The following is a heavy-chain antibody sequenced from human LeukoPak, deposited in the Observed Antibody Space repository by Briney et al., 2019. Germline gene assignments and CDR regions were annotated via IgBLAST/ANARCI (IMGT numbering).Heavy chain of an antibody. J-gene: IGHJ5*02. CDR3: ARGGVLDP. CDR2: ISHSGST. V-gene: IGHV4-34*01. CDR1: GGSFSGYY. Sequence: SETLSLTCAVYGGSFSGYYWSWIRQPPGKGLEWIGEISHSGSTNYNPSLKSRVTISVDTSKNQFSLKLSSVTAADTAVYYCARGGVLDPWGQGTLVTVSS.